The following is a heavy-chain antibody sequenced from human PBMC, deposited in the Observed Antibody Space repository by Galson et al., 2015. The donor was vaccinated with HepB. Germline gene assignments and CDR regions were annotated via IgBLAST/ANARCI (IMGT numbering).Heavy chain of an antibody. CDR1: GFTFSDYY. CDR2: ISSSSSYT. J-gene: IGHJ4*02. V-gene: IGHV3-11*06. D-gene: IGHD3-22*01. CDR3: ARDKGVTDYYDSSGYYY. Sequence: PRLSCAASGFTFSDYYMSWIRQAPGKGLAWVSYISSSSSYTNYADSVKGRFTISRDNAKNSLYLQMNSLRAEDTAVYYCARDKGVTDYYDSSGYYYWGQGTLVTVSS.